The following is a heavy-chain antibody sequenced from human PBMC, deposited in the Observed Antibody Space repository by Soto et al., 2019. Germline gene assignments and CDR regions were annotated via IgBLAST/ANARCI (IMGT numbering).Heavy chain of an antibody. CDR2: ISYDGSNK. Sequence: QVQLVESGGGVVQPGRSLRLSCAASGFTFSSYAMHWVRQAPGKGLEWVAVISYDGSNKYYADSVKGRFTISRDNSKNTLYLQMNSLRAEDTAVYYCARDADPVGATYYYYGMDVWGQGTTVTVSS. CDR1: GFTFSSYA. J-gene: IGHJ6*02. CDR3: ARDADPVGATYYYYGMDV. D-gene: IGHD2-2*01. V-gene: IGHV3-30-3*01.